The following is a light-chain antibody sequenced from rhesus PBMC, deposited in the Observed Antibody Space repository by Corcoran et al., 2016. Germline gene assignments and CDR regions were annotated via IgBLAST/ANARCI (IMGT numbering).Light chain of an antibody. Sequence: DIQMTQSPSSLSASVGDRVTITCQASQGISNWLAWYQQKPGKAPKLLIYAASSLQSGVPSRFSGSGSGTEFTLTIRSLQPGDFATYYYPQHNSNPPTFGQGTKVEIK. CDR1: QGISNW. CDR2: AAS. CDR3: PQHNSNPPT. J-gene: IGKJ1*01. V-gene: IGKV1-33*02.